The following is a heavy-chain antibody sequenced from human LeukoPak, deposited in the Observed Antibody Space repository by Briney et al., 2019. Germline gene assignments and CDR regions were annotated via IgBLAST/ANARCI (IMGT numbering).Heavy chain of an antibody. CDR3: ARDAYYYDSSGYYLLDY. CDR2: IYTSGST. V-gene: IGHV4-4*07. CDR1: GGSISSYY. Sequence: SETLSLTCTVSGGSISSYYWSWIRQPAVKALEWIGRIYTSGSTYYNPSLNSRVTMSVDTSKNQFSLKLSSVTAADTAVYYCARDAYYYDSSGYYLLDYWGQGTLVTVSS. J-gene: IGHJ4*02. D-gene: IGHD3-22*01.